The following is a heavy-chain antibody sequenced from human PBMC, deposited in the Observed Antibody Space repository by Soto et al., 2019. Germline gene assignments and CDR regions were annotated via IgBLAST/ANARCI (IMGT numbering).Heavy chain of an antibody. CDR2: IGTAGDT. J-gene: IGHJ4*02. D-gene: IGHD6-13*01. Sequence: GWSLRLSCEASGFTFSGFDMHWVRQPTGKGLEWVSSIGTAGDTYYAVPVKGRFTISRDNAKNSLSLQMNSLRAGDMAVYFCAKSQEIGTHFFDSWGQGTQVTVSS. CDR1: GFTFSGFD. CDR3: AKSQEIGTHFFDS. V-gene: IGHV3-13*01.